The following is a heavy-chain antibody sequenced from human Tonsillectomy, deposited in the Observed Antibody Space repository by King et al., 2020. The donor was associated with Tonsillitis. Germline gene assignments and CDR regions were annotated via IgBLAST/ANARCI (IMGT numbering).Heavy chain of an antibody. CDR1: GFPFRGYG. Sequence: VQLVESGGGVGQPWRALRPSLAAAGFPFRGYGLHWVRPAPGKGLGGVAGITFGGRGKYAGSGKGRFAISRDNSNNTLYLQMNNLGAEDTAIYYCARERLYDSGWGIDYWGQGTLVTVSS. CDR2: ITFGGRGK. V-gene: IGHV3-30*12. CDR3: ARERLYDSGWGIDY. D-gene: IGHD6-19*01. J-gene: IGHJ4*02.